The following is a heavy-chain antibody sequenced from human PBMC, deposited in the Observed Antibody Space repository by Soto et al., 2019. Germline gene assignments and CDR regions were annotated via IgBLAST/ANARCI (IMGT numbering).Heavy chain of an antibody. Sequence: SVKVSCKASGGTFSSYAISWVRQAPGQGLEWMGGIIPIFGTANYAQKYQGRVTITADESTSTAYMELSSLKSKDTAVYYCTRELGYCISTSCQGGNYYYYGMDVWGQGTTVTVSS. CDR1: GGTFSSYA. D-gene: IGHD2-2*01. J-gene: IGHJ6*02. CDR3: TRELGYCISTSCQGGNYYYYGMDV. V-gene: IGHV1-69*13. CDR2: IIPIFGTA.